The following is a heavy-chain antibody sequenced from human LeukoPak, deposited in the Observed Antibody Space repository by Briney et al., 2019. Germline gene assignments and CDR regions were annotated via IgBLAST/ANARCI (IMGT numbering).Heavy chain of an antibody. CDR3: ARDKGGYDLGYYYYYMDV. CDR1: GFTFSSYW. D-gene: IGHD5-12*01. J-gene: IGHJ6*03. Sequence: PGGSLRLSCAASGFTFSSYWMSWVRQAPGKGLEWVANIKQDGSEKYYVDSVKGRFTISRDNAKNSLYLQMNSLRAEDTAVYYCARDKGGYDLGYYYYYMDVWGKGTTVTISS. V-gene: IGHV3-7*01. CDR2: IKQDGSEK.